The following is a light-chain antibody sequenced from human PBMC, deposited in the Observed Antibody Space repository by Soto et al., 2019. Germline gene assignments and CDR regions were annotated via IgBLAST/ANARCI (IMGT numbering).Light chain of an antibody. CDR1: QSISSW. CDR3: QQFHSYSRT. V-gene: IGKV1-5*03. J-gene: IGKJ1*01. Sequence: DIQMTQSPSTLSASVGDRVTITCRASQSISSWLAWYQQRPGKAPKLLIYKESTLESGVPSRFSGSGSGTEFTLTIRRLQPDDFATYYCQQFHSYSRTFGQGTKVEIK. CDR2: KES.